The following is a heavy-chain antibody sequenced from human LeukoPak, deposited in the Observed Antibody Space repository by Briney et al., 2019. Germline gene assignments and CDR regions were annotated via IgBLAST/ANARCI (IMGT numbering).Heavy chain of an antibody. D-gene: IGHD6-13*01. J-gene: IGHJ4*02. Sequence: PGGSLRLSCAASGFTFSTYAMSWVRQAPGKGLEWVSTISSGGGFTYYSESVKGRFTISRDSSKSTLCLQMNSLRAEDTAVYYCAKDGGSSWYLDYWGQGTLVTVSS. CDR1: GFTFSTYA. CDR3: AKDGGSSWYLDY. CDR2: ISSGGGFT. V-gene: IGHV3-23*01.